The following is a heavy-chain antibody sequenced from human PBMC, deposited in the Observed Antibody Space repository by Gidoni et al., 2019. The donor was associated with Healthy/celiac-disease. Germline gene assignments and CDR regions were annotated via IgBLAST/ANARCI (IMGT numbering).Heavy chain of an antibody. V-gene: IGHV4-34*01. J-gene: IGHJ4*02. D-gene: IGHD3-16*02. CDR1: GGSFSGYY. CDR3: ARSYDYVWGSYRYDTGFDY. Sequence: QVQLQQWGAGLLKLSETLSLTCAVYGGSFSGYYWSWIRQPPGKGLEWIGEINHSGSTNYNPSLKSRVTISVDTSKNQFSLKLSSVTAADTAVYYCARSYDYVWGSYRYDTGFDYWGQGTLVTVSS. CDR2: INHSGST.